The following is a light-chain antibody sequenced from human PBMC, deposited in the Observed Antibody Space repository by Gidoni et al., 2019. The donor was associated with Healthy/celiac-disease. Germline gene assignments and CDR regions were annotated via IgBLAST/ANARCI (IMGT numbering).Light chain of an antibody. Sequence: IVTTQSPLSLPVTPGEPASISCRSSQSPLHSNGYNYLDWYLQKPGQSPQLLIYLGSNRASGVPDRFSGSGSGTDFTLKISRVEAEDVGVYYCMQALQTPHFGQGTKLEIK. CDR3: MQALQTPH. CDR1: QSPLHSNGYNY. J-gene: IGKJ2*01. V-gene: IGKV2-28*01. CDR2: LGS.